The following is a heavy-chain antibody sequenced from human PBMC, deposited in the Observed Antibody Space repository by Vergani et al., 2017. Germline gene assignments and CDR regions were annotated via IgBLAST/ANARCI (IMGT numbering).Heavy chain of an antibody. D-gene: IGHD3-22*01. J-gene: IGHJ4*02. CDR3: TRGWYYDSIAYWAY. Sequence: QVQLVQSGAEVKKPGASAKVSCKASGSTFTKYAISWVRQAPGQGLEWMGWISTYDGDTNYAQKFQGRPTMTRDTSTSTVYMELSSLGSEDTAVYYCTRGWYYDSIAYWAYWGQGTLVTVSS. CDR1: GSTFTKYA. CDR2: ISTYDGDT. V-gene: IGHV1-18*01.